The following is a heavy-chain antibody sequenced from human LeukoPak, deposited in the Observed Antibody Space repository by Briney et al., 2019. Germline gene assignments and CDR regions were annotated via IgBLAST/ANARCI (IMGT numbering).Heavy chain of an antibody. CDR1: GYTFTSYA. Sequence: GASVKVSCKASGYTFTSYAISWVRQAPGQGLEWMGRIIPIFGTANYAQKFQGRVTITTDESTSTAYMELSSLRSEDTAVYYCARGRGELLLDSNWFDPWGQGTLVTVSS. CDR3: ARGRGELLLDSNWFDP. J-gene: IGHJ5*02. CDR2: IIPIFGTA. D-gene: IGHD1-26*01. V-gene: IGHV1-69*05.